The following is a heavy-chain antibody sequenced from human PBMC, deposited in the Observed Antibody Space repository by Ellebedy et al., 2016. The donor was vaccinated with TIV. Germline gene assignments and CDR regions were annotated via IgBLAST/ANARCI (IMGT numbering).Heavy chain of an antibody. CDR2: ISGSGDST. V-gene: IGHV3-23*01. Sequence: GESLKISCAASGVTFSNYAMTWVRQAPGKGLEWVSAISGSGDSTYYADSVKGRFTISRDNPKNTLYLQMNSLSAEDTALYYCARDLGYESKGYAPSGDFWGQGTLVSVSS. D-gene: IGHD3-22*01. J-gene: IGHJ4*02. CDR1: GVTFSNYA. CDR3: ARDLGYESKGYAPSGDF.